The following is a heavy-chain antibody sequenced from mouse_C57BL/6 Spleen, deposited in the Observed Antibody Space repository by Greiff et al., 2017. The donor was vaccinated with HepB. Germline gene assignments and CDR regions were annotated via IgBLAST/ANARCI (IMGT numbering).Heavy chain of an antibody. CDR1: GYTFTSYW. Sequence: QVQLQQSGAELVKPGASVKLSCKASGYTFTSYWMQWVKQRPGQGLEWIGEIDPSDSYTNYNQKFKGKATLTVDTSSSTAYMQLSSLTSEDSAVYYCARSNSSGYDYFDYWGQGTTLTVSS. D-gene: IGHD3-2*02. J-gene: IGHJ2*01. V-gene: IGHV1-50*01. CDR2: IDPSDSYT. CDR3: ARSNSSGYDYFDY.